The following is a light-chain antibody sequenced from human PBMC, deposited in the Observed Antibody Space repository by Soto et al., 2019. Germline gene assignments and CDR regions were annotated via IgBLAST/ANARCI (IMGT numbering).Light chain of an antibody. J-gene: IGLJ2*01. Sequence: QSVLTQPPSVSGAPGQRVTISCTASSSNIGAGYDVHWYQWLPGTAPKLLIYGSSYRPSGVPDRFSGSKSGTSASLAITGLQAEDEADYLCQSYDSSLSGLLFGGGTKLTVL. CDR1: SSNIGAGYD. CDR2: GSS. CDR3: QSYDSSLSGLL. V-gene: IGLV1-40*01.